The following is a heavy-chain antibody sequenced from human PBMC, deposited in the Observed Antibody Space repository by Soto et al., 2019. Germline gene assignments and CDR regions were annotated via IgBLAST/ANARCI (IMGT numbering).Heavy chain of an antibody. CDR2: IYYSGST. CDR1: GGSISSYY. V-gene: IGHV4-59*01. J-gene: IGHJ4*02. CDR3: AREGDYDILTGYYLVGLFDY. Sequence: SETLSLTCTVSGGSISSYYWSWIRQPPGKGLEWIGYIYYSGSTNYNPSLKSRVTISVDTSKNQFSLKLSSVTTADTAVYYCAREGDYDILTGYYLVGLFDYWGQGTLVTVSS. D-gene: IGHD3-9*01.